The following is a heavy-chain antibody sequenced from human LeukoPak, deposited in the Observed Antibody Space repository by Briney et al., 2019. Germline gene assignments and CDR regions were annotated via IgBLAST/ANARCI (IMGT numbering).Heavy chain of an antibody. CDR1: GFTVSSKY. CDR3: ARWYGQEVGRDYYYYMDV. V-gene: IGHV3-53*01. CDR2: IYSGGST. Sequence: PGGSLRLSCAASGFTVSSKYMSWVRQAPGKGLEWVSVIYSGGSTYYAESVKGRFTISRDNSKNTLYLQMNSLRAEDTAVYYCARWYGQEVGRDYYYYMDVWGKGTTVTVSS. D-gene: IGHD3-10*01. J-gene: IGHJ6*03.